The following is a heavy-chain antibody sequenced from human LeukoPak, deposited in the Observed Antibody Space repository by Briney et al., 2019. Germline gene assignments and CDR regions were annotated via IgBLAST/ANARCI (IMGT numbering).Heavy chain of an antibody. CDR2: ISYDGSNK. D-gene: IGHD4-17*01. CDR3: ARPLYGDYIDY. CDR1: GFTFISFT. J-gene: IGHJ4*02. Sequence: GGSLRLSCAASGFTFISFTMHWVRQAPGEGLEWVAVISYDGSNKYYADSVKSRFTISRDNSKNTLYLQMNSLSTDDTAVYYCARPLYGDYIDYWGRGTLVTVSS. V-gene: IGHV3-30-3*01.